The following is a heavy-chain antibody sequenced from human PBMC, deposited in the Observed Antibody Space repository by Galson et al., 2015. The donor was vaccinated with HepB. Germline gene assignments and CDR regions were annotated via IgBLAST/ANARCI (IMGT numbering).Heavy chain of an antibody. D-gene: IGHD2/OR15-2a*01. J-gene: IGHJ4*02. CDR3: VRGTTAPDY. V-gene: IGHV3-23*01. CDR1: GFTFSNYG. Sequence: SLRLSCAASGFTFSNYGMSWVRQAPGKGLECVAAISRAGDTSDYAESVKGRFTVSRDSSKSTLYLQMNGLRAEDTARYYCVRGTTAPDYWAQGTLVTLSS. CDR2: ISRAGDTS.